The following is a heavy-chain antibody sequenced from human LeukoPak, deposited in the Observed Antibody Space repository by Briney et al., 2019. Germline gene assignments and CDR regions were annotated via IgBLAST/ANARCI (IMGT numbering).Heavy chain of an antibody. CDR3: AKDQSGYDIVSCLDY. D-gene: IGHD5-12*01. CDR2: ISGSGGST. Sequence: PGGSLRLSCAASGFAFNTYSMNWVRQAPGKGLEWVSAISGSGGSTYYADSVKGRFTISRDNSKNTLYLRMNSLRAEDTAVYYCAKDQSGYDIVSCLDYWGQGTLVTVSS. CDR1: GFAFNTYS. J-gene: IGHJ4*02. V-gene: IGHV3-23*01.